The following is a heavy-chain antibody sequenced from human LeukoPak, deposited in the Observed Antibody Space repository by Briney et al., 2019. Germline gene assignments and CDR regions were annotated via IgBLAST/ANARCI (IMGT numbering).Heavy chain of an antibody. CDR3: ARSLTGYSSKGVWTYYYYGMDV. D-gene: IGHD6-13*01. Sequence: GGSLRLSCAASGFTFSSYAMHWVRQAPGKGLEWVAVISYDGSNKYYADSVKGRFTISRDNSKNTLYLQMNSLRAEDTAVYYCARSLTGYSSKGVWTYYYYGMDVWGQGTTVTVSS. CDR2: ISYDGSNK. V-gene: IGHV3-30-3*01. CDR1: GFTFSSYA. J-gene: IGHJ6*02.